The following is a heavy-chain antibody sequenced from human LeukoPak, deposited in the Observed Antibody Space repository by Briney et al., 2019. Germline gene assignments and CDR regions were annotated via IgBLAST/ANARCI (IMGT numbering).Heavy chain of an antibody. CDR3: ARGSGSYFGTAAHQNWFDP. V-gene: IGHV3-21*01. D-gene: IGHD3-10*01. Sequence: GGSLRLSCAASGFTFSSYSMNWVRQAPGKGLEWVSSISSSSSYIYYADSVKGRFTISGDNAKNSLYLQMNSLRAEDTAVYYCARGSGSYFGTAAHQNWFDPWGQGTLVTVSS. CDR1: GFTFSSYS. CDR2: ISSSSSYI. J-gene: IGHJ5*02.